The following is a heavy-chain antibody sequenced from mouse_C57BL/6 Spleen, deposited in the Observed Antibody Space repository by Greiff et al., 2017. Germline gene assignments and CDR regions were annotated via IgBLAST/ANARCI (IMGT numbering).Heavy chain of an antibody. Sequence: QVQLQQPGAELVKPGASVKLSCKASGYTFTSYWMHWVKQRPGQGLEWIGMIHPNSGSTNYNEKFKSKATLTVDKSSSTAYMQLSRLTSEDSAVYYCAVYYDSSWFAYWGQGTLVTVSA. J-gene: IGHJ3*01. CDR1: GYTFTSYW. V-gene: IGHV1-64*01. CDR3: AVYYDSSWFAY. CDR2: IHPNSGST. D-gene: IGHD1-1*01.